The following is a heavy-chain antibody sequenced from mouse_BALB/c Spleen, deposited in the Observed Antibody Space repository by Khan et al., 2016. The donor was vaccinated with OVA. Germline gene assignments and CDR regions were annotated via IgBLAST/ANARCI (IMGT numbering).Heavy chain of an antibody. D-gene: IGHD2-1*01. Sequence: VELVESGPGLVAPSQSLSITCIISGFSLTSYGVHWVRQPPGKGLEWLVVIWSDGRTTYNSALKSRLSISKDNSKSHVFLKMNSLQTDDTAMYYCARHGYYGNYGPYFDVWGAGTTVTVSS. CDR2: IWSDGRT. V-gene: IGHV2-6-1*01. CDR3: ARHGYYGNYGPYFDV. J-gene: IGHJ1*01. CDR1: GFSLTSYG.